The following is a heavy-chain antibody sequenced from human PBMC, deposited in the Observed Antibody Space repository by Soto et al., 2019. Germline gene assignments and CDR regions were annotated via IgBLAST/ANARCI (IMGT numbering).Heavy chain of an antibody. CDR1: GGSISSYY. J-gene: IGHJ4*02. CDR3: ARGVGLSTARQYRRSTSCPFFDY. Sequence: ETLSLTCTVSGGSISSYYWSWIRQPPGKGLEWIGYIYYSGSTNYNPSLKSRVTISVDTSKNQFSLKLSSVTAADTAVYYCARGVGLSTARQYRRSTSCPFFDYWGQGTLVTVSS. V-gene: IGHV4-59*01. CDR2: IYYSGST. D-gene: IGHD2-2*01.